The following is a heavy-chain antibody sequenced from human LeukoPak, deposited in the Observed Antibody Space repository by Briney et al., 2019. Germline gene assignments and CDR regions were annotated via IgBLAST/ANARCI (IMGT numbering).Heavy chain of an antibody. CDR1: GFTFSSYS. CDR3: AKERIAAAGSHYYYYMDV. V-gene: IGHV3-21*04. CDR2: ISSSSSYI. J-gene: IGHJ6*03. D-gene: IGHD6-13*01. Sequence: GGSLRLSCAASGFTFSSYSMNWVRQAPGKGLEWVSSISSSSSYIYYADSVKGRFTISRDNAKNSLYLQMNSLRAEDMALYYCAKERIAAAGSHYYYYMDVWGKGTTVTVSS.